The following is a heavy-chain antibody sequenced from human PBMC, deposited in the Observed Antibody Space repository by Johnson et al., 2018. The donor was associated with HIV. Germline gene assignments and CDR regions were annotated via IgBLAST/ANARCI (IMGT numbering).Heavy chain of an antibody. CDR3: ARGGAAAGTNAFDI. J-gene: IGHJ3*02. Sequence: VQLVESGGGVVQPGRSLRLSCAASGFTFSIYGMHWVRQAPGKGLEWVAVIWYDGSNKYYADSVKGRFTISRDNSKNTLYLQMKSLRAGDTAVYYCARGGAAAGTNAFDIWGQGTMVTVSS. V-gene: IGHV3-33*01. CDR1: GFTFSIYG. CDR2: IWYDGSNK. D-gene: IGHD6-13*01.